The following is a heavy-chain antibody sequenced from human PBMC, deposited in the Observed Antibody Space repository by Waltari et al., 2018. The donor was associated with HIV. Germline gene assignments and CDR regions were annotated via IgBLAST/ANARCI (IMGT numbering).Heavy chain of an antibody. CDR2: INPNSGDT. V-gene: IGHV1-2*04. CDR3: ARGLYSSSSTNWFDP. Sequence: QVQLVKSGAEVKKPEASVKVSCKASGYTFTDYYVHWGRQAPGQGLEWMGLINPNSGDTTYAQKFQAWVTMTRDTSINTAYVKLSRLRSDDTAVYYCARGLYSSSSTNWFDPWGQGTLVIVSS. J-gene: IGHJ5*02. D-gene: IGHD6-6*01. CDR1: GYTFTDYY.